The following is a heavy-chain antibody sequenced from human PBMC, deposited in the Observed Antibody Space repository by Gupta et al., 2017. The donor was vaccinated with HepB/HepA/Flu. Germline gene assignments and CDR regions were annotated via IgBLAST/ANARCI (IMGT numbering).Heavy chain of an antibody. V-gene: IGHV3-23*01. D-gene: IGHD3-3*02. CDR1: GFTFGGNA. Sequence: EVQLLESGGGLVQPGGSLRLSCAASGFTFGGNAMSWVRQAPGKGLEWVSGIGTDLRKNYADSVKGRFTISRDNSKNTVYLQMNSLRAEDTAVYYCAKDLHFWSAMDVWGKGTTVTVSS. CDR2: IGTDLRK. J-gene: IGHJ6*03. CDR3: AKDLHFWSAMDV.